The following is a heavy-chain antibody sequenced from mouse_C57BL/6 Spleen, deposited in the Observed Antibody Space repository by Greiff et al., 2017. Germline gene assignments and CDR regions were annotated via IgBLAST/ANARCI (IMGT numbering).Heavy chain of an antibody. CDR2: FYPGSGSI. CDR1: GYTFTEST. J-gene: IGHJ3*01. D-gene: IGHD2-4*01. Sequence: VQLQQSGAELVKPGASVKLSCKASGYTFTESTIHWVKQRSGQGLEWIGWFYPGSGSIKYNEKFKDKDTFTADKSSSTVYMELSRLTSEDSAVYFCARHEVGVYYDYWFAYWGQGTLVTVSA. V-gene: IGHV1-62-2*01. CDR3: ARHEVGVYYDYWFAY.